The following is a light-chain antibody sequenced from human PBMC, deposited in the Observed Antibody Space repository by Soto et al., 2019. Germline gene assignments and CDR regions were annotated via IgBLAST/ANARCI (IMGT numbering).Light chain of an antibody. CDR1: QSINIY. V-gene: IGKV1-39*01. Sequence: IQMTQSPSSLSASVGDRVTVTCRASQSINIYLNWYQQKPGKAPTLLIYGASSLQSGVPSRFSGGGSRTDFTLTISSLQPEDFAPYYCQQSYRSPYTFGQGTKLEIK. CDR3: QQSYRSPYT. CDR2: GAS. J-gene: IGKJ2*01.